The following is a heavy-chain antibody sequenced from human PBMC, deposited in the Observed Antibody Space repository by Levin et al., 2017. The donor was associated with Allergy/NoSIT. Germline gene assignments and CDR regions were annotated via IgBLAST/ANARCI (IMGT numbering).Heavy chain of an antibody. V-gene: IGHV3-74*01. Sequence: GESLKISCAASGFIFSSYWMHWVRQAPGKGLVWVSRINSDGSSTSYADSVKGRFTISRDNAKNTLYLQMNSLRAEDTAVYYCAREDYQWLVRDWGQGTLVTVSS. J-gene: IGHJ4*02. D-gene: IGHD6-19*01. CDR2: INSDGSST. CDR3: AREDYQWLVRD. CDR1: GFIFSSYW.